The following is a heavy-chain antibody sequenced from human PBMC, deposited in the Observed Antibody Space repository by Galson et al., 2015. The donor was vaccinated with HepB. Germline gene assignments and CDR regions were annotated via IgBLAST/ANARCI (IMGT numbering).Heavy chain of an antibody. CDR1: GDTFTKYP. Sequence: SVKVSCKASGDTFTKYPITWLRQAPGQGLEWMGRIIPVLDITNYAEILQGRVTITADKSTSTVYMELTSLTPEDTAVYYCARSRSPMAAAVNFDFWGQGTLVTVSS. J-gene: IGHJ4*02. CDR3: ARSRSPMAAAVNFDF. V-gene: IGHV1-69*02. D-gene: IGHD6-13*01. CDR2: IIPVLDIT.